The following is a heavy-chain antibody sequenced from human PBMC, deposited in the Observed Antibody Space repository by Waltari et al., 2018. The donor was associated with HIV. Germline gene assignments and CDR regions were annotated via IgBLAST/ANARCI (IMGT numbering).Heavy chain of an antibody. V-gene: IGHV4-59*08. D-gene: IGHD2-8*01. Sequence: QVQLQESGPGLVKPSETLSLTCTVPGGSISSYYWSCLRQPPGKGLEWIGYIYYSGSTNYNPSLKSRVTISVDTSKNQFSLKLSSVTAADTAVYYCARQAMDPGYCTNGVCYFDYWGQGTLVTVSS. CDR3: ARQAMDPGYCTNGVCYFDY. J-gene: IGHJ4*02. CDR1: GGSISSYY. CDR2: IYYSGST.